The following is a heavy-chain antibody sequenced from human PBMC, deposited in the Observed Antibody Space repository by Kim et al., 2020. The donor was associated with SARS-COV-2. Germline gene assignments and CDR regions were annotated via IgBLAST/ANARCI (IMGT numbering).Heavy chain of an antibody. CDR2: INAGNGNT. CDR3: ARGVNMITFGGVIVRQKGTDEAMYY. D-gene: IGHD3-16*02. V-gene: IGHV1-3*01. J-gene: IGHJ4*02. CDR1: GYTFTSYA. Sequence: ASVKVSCKASGYTFTSYAMHWVRQAPGQRLEWMGWINAGNGNTKYSQKFQGRVTITRDTSASTAYMELSSLRSEDTAVYYCARGVNMITFGGVIVRQKGTDEAMYYWGQGTLVTVSS.